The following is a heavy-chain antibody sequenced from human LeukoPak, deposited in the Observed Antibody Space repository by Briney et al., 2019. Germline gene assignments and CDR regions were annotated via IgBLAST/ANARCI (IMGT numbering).Heavy chain of an antibody. CDR3: ARDQAFAYCSGGTCYDDY. V-gene: IGHV1-2*02. J-gene: IGHJ4*02. CDR2: INPNSGDT. Sequence: ASVKVSFKASGYTFTSYGISWVRRAPGQGLEWMGWINPNSGDTHYAQKFQGRVTMTRDTSINTAYMELSRLRSDDTAVYYCARDQAFAYCSGGTCYDDYWGQGSLVTVSS. CDR1: GYTFTSYG. D-gene: IGHD2-15*01.